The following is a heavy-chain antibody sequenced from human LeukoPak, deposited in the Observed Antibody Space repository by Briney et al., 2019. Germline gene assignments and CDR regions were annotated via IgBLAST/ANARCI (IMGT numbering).Heavy chain of an antibody. CDR1: GYTFTNYY. J-gene: IGHJ4*02. V-gene: IGHV1-46*01. CDR3: ATAGRRLFGVLIPLSFDY. D-gene: IGHD3-3*01. Sequence: ASVKVSCKASGYTFTNYYIHWVRQAPGQGLEWMGMIIPSDGFTTYAQKFQGRLTMTRDMSTSTVYMELSSLRSEDTALYYYATAGRRLFGVLIPLSFDYWGQGTLVTVSS. CDR2: IIPSDGFT.